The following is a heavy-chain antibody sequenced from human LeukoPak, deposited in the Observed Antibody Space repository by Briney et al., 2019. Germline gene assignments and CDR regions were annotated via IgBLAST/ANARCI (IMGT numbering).Heavy chain of an antibody. CDR2: IGGSGGST. Sequence: GGSLRLSCAASGFTFSSYAMSWVRQAPGKGLEWVSAIGGSGGSTYYADSVKGRFTISRDNAKNSLYLQMNSLRAEDTAVYYCARRRYNWNAIDYWGQGTLVTVSS. V-gene: IGHV3-23*01. D-gene: IGHD1-20*01. J-gene: IGHJ4*02. CDR1: GFTFSSYA. CDR3: ARRRYNWNAIDY.